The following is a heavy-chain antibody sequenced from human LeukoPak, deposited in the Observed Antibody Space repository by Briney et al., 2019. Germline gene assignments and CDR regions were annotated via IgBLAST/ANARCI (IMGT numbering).Heavy chain of an antibody. V-gene: IGHV1-24*01. CDR1: GYTLTELS. D-gene: IGHD6-19*01. J-gene: IGHJ4*02. CDR2: FDPEEGET. CDR3: ATPRAYSSGWYPRVTEEYYFDY. Sequence: ASVKVSCKVSGYTLTELSMHWVRQAPGKGLEWMGGFDPEEGETIYAQKFQGRVTMTEDTSTDTAYMELSSLRSEDTAVYYCATPRAYSSGWYPRVTEEYYFDYWGQGTLVTVSS.